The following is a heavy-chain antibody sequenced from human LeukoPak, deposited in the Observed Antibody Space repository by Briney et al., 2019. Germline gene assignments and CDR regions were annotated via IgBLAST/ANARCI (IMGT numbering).Heavy chain of an antibody. Sequence: APVKVSCKASGYTFTGYYMHWVRQAPGQGLEWMGWINPNSGGTNYAQKFQGRVTMTRDTSISTAYMELSRLRSDDTAVYYCAREAAGYYGSGSYSNWFDPWGQGTLVTVSS. CDR2: INPNSGGT. D-gene: IGHD3-10*01. V-gene: IGHV1-2*02. J-gene: IGHJ5*02. CDR1: GYTFTGYY. CDR3: AREAAGYYGSGSYSNWFDP.